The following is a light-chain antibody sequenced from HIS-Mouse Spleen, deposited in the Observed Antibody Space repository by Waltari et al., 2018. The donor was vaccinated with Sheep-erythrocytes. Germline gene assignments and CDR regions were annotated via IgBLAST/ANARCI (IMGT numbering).Light chain of an antibody. Sequence: SYELTQPPSVSVSPVQTASTSRSGENVGDTYDCWYHQKPGHSPVLVIYQDSKRPSGIPERFSGSNSGNTATLTISGTQAMDEADYYCQAWDSSTAWNVVFGGGTKLTVL. J-gene: IGLJ2*01. CDR2: QDS. CDR3: QAWDSSTAWNVV. V-gene: IGLV3-1*01. CDR1: NVGDTY.